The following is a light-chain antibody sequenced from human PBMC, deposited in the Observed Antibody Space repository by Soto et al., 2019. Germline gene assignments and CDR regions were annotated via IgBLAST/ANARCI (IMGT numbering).Light chain of an antibody. CDR2: GAY. V-gene: IGKV3-20*01. J-gene: IGKJ1*01. CDR1: QSISSSY. Sequence: GWTHTPSTLSLSPGERATLSCRASQSISSSYLAWYQQKPGQAPRRLIYGAYSRASGIPDRFSGGGSGTDFTLTIRRLEPEDFAVYYCQQYGCSPWPFCLGTMVDIK. CDR3: QQYGCSPWP.